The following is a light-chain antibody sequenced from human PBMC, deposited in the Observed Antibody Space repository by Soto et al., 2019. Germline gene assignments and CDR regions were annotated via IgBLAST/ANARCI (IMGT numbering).Light chain of an antibody. CDR1: QSVSSSY. J-gene: IGKJ5*01. V-gene: IGKV3-20*01. Sequence: EIVWTQSPGTLSLSPGGRATLSCRASQSVSSSYFAWYQQKPGQPPRLLIYGASSRATGIQDRFSGSGSGTDFTLTISRLEPEDFAVFYCQHYDSLPITFGQGTRLEIK. CDR3: QHYDSLPIT. CDR2: GAS.